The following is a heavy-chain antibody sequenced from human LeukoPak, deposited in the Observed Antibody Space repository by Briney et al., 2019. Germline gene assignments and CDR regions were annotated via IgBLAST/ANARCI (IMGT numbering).Heavy chain of an antibody. Sequence: SETLSLTCTVAGASISNDNYDSGWIRQPPGKGLEWIGSIYYGGRTFYNPSLNSRVTISVDTSKNQFSLQLSSVTAADTAVYYWASLYTSRWYRQGPPREPFDPWGQGTLVTVSS. V-gene: IGHV4-39*07. D-gene: IGHD6-13*01. CDR2: IYYGGRT. CDR3: ASLYTSRWYRQGPPREPFDP. CDR1: GASISNDNYD. J-gene: IGHJ5*02.